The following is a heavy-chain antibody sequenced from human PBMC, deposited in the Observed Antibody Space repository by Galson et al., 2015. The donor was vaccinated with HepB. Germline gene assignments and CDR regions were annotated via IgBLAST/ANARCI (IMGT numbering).Heavy chain of an antibody. CDR2: IYYSGST. CDR3: AREAPAVAGSSAFDI. CDR1: GGSISSYY. J-gene: IGHJ3*02. V-gene: IGHV4-59*01. Sequence: TLSLTCTVSGGSISSYYWSWIRQPPGKGLEWIGYIYYSGSTNYNPSLKSRVTISVDTSKNQFSLKLSSVTAANTAVYYCAREAPAVAGSSAFDIWGQGTMVTVSS. D-gene: IGHD6-19*01.